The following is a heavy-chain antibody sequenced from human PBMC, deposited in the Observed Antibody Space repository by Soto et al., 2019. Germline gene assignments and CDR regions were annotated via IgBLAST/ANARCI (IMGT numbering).Heavy chain of an antibody. CDR3: ARHLAAGDS. CDR2: VNPTGGST. D-gene: IGHD6-25*01. Sequence: HVQLVQSGAEVKKTGASVRVSCKASGYTFTSYYIHWVRQAPGQGLEWMAIVNPTGGSTNYAQKFQGRVTVTFDTSTSTVFMELNSLRYEDTAVYYCARHLAAGDSWGQGTLVTVSS. CDR1: GYTFTSYY. V-gene: IGHV1-46*03. J-gene: IGHJ4*02.